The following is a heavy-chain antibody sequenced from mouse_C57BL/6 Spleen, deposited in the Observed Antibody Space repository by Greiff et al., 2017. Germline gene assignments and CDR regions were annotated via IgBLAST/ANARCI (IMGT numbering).Heavy chain of an antibody. V-gene: IGHV1-80*01. CDR3: AKGTAQAAWFAY. CDR2: IYPGDGDT. CDR1: GYAFTSYW. Sequence: QFQLQQSGAELVKPGASVKISCKASGYAFTSYWMNWVKQRPGKGLEWIGQIYPGDGDTNYNGKFKGKATLTADKASSTAYMQLSSLTSEDSAVYCCAKGTAQAAWFAYWGQGTLVTVSA. J-gene: IGHJ3*01. D-gene: IGHD3-2*02.